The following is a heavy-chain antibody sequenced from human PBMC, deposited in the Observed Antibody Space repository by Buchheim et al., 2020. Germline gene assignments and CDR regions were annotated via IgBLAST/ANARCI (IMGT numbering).Heavy chain of an antibody. V-gene: IGHV3-23*01. CDR1: GLTFRSYA. CDR3: AKDMYASGWYSSDY. J-gene: IGHJ4*02. D-gene: IGHD6-19*01. CDR2: ISGSGGST. Sequence: EVQLLESGGGLVQPGGSLRLSCVGSGLTFRSYAMSWVRQAPGKGLEWVSGISGSGGSTYYADSVKGRFTISSDNSKTTLYLQMNSLRAEDTAVYYCAKDMYASGWYSSDYWGQGTL.